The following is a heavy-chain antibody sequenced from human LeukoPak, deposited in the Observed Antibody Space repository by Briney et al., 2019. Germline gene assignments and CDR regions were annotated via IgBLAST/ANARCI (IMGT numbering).Heavy chain of an antibody. D-gene: IGHD4/OR15-4a*01. CDR2: INWDGYST. J-gene: IGHJ4*02. Sequence: GGPLRLSCAASGLIFDDYGMTWLRHGPGKGLEWVSGINWDGYSTGYADSVRGRFTISRDNAKSTLYLQMNSLRPEDTALYYCVRDLRTDYAFDSWGQGTLVTVSS. V-gene: IGHV3-20*04. CDR1: GLIFDDYG. CDR3: VRDLRTDYAFDS.